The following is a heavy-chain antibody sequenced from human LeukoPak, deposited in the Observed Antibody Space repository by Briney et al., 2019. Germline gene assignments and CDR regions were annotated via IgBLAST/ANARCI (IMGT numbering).Heavy chain of an antibody. V-gene: IGHV3-23*01. D-gene: IGHD3-22*01. J-gene: IGHJ4*02. CDR2: VSTSGGST. CDR1: GFTFSTYN. CDR3: AKQAYDSPRTDFDY. Sequence: GGSLRLSCAASGFTFSTYNMNWVRQAPGKGLEWVSGVSTSGGSTYYADSVKGRFTISRDNSKNTLHLQMNSLRAEDTAIYYCAKQAYDSPRTDFDYWGQGTLVTVSS.